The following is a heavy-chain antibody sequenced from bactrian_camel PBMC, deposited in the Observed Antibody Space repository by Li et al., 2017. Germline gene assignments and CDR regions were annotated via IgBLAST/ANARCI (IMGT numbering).Heavy chain of an antibody. D-gene: IGHD8*01. CDR2: IHSDGAT. V-gene: IGHV3S53*01. CDR3: AYDPGASRCNDDAWTALTLGIF. CDR1: GYSYSKYC. J-gene: IGHJ4*01. Sequence: VQLVESGGGSVQPGGSLRLSCVASGYSYSKYCMAWFRQGPGKERDRIASIHSDGATSYSDSVKGRFTISRDNAKNTMYLQMNSLRPEDTARYYCAYDPGASRCNDDAWTALTLGIFWGQGTQVTVS.